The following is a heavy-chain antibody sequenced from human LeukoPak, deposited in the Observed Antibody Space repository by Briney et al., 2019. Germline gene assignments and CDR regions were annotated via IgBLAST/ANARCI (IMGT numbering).Heavy chain of an antibody. J-gene: IGHJ3*02. Sequence: GGSLRLSCAASGFTFSSYGMHWVRQAPGKGLEWVAFIRYDGSNKYYADSVKGRFTISRDNSKNTLYLQMNSLRAEDTAVYYCARPQLVVVPAAQSGAFDIWGQGTMVTVSS. CDR1: GFTFSSYG. CDR3: ARPQLVVVPAAQSGAFDI. V-gene: IGHV3-30*02. CDR2: IRYDGSNK. D-gene: IGHD2-2*01.